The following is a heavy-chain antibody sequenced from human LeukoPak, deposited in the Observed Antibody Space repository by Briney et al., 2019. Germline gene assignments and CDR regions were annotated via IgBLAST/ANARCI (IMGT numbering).Heavy chain of an antibody. D-gene: IGHD2-15*01. Sequence: ASVKVSCKTSGYTFSTYYMHWVRQAPGQGLEWLGIIHPTDGSTSYAQKFQGRVTMTRDTSTSTVYMELSSLRSEDTAVYYCAKTYCSGGSCHFDYWGQGTLVTVSS. J-gene: IGHJ4*02. CDR2: IHPTDGST. V-gene: IGHV1-46*03. CDR3: AKTYCSGGSCHFDY. CDR1: GYTFSTYY.